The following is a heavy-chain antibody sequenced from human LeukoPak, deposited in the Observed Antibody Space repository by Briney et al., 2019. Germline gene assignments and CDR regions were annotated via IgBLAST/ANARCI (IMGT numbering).Heavy chain of an antibody. CDR1: GGSFSGYY. D-gene: IGHD3-22*01. Sequence: SETLSLTCAVYGGSFSGYYWSWIRQPPGKGLEWIGEINHSGSTNYNPSLKSRVTISVDTSKNQLSLKLSSVTAADTAVYYCARHRTPSSGYPDFWGQGTLVTVSS. V-gene: IGHV4-34*01. CDR2: INHSGST. J-gene: IGHJ4*02. CDR3: ARHRTPSSGYPDF.